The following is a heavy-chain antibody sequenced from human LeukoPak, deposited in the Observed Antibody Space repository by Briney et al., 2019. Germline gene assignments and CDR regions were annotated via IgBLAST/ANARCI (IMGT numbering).Heavy chain of an antibody. CDR1: GGSISSYY. D-gene: IGHD3-3*01. J-gene: IGHJ6*03. CDR3: AREGVFTIFGVVITGYMDV. V-gene: IGHV4-4*07. Sequence: SETLSLTCTVSGGSISSYYWSWIRQPAGKGLEWIGRIYTSGSTNYNPSLKSRVTMSVDTSKNQFSLKLSSVTAADTAVYYCAREGVFTIFGVVITGYMDVWGKGTTVTVSS. CDR2: IYTSGST.